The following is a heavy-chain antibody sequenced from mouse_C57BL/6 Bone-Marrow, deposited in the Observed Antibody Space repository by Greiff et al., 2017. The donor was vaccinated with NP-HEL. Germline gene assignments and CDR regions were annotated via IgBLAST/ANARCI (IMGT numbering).Heavy chain of an antibody. CDR3: TTLDGYGDWYFDV. CDR1: GLNIKDDY. Sequence: EVQLQQSGAELVRPGASVKLSCTASGLNIKDDYMHWVKQRPEQGLEWIGWIDPENGDTEYASKFQGKATITADTSSNTAYLQLSSLTSEDTAVYYCTTLDGYGDWYFDVWGTGTTVTVSS. D-gene: IGHD2-2*01. CDR2: IDPENGDT. J-gene: IGHJ1*03. V-gene: IGHV14-4*01.